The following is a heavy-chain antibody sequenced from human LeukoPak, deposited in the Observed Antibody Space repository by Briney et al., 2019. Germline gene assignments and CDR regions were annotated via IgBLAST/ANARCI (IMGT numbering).Heavy chain of an antibody. Sequence: ASVKVSCKASGYTFTGYYMHWVRQAPGQGLEWMGRINPNSGGTNYAQKFQGRVTITRDTSISTAYMELSRLRSDDTAVYYCARVSFGVVTSFDYWGQRTLVTVSS. J-gene: IGHJ4*02. CDR3: ARVSFGVVTSFDY. CDR2: INPNSGGT. CDR1: GYTFTGYY. D-gene: IGHD3-3*01. V-gene: IGHV1-2*06.